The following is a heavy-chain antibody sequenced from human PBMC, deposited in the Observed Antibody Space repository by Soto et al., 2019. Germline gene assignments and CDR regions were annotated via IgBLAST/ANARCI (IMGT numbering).Heavy chain of an antibody. V-gene: IGHV3-30-3*01. D-gene: IGHD5-18*01. Sequence: QVQLVESGGGVVQPGTSLRLSCAASGFTFSSYALHWVRQAPGKGLEWVAIISYDGSHHYHADSVKGRFTISRDDSKNPLYLQMISLRPEDTAGYFCARACHIQLRFSYGLDVWGQGTTVTVSS. CDR3: ARACHIQLRFSYGLDV. J-gene: IGHJ6*02. CDR1: GFTFSSYA. CDR2: ISYDGSHH.